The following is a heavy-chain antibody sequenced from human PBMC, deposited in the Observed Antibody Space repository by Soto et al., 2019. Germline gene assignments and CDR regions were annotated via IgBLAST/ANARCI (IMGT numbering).Heavy chain of an antibody. Sequence: SETLSLTCTVSGGSINSYYRSWIRQPPGKGLEWIGYVYYTGSTNYNPSLKSRVTISVDTSKNQFSLRLSSVTAADTAVYYCARYYCTSTTCFYFDYWGQGTLVTVSS. CDR1: GGSINSYY. CDR3: ARYYCTSTTCFYFDY. CDR2: VYYTGST. V-gene: IGHV4-59*01. J-gene: IGHJ4*02. D-gene: IGHD2-2*01.